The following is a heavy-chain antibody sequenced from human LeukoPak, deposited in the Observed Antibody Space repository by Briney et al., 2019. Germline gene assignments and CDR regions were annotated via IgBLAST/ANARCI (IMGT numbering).Heavy chain of an antibody. V-gene: IGHV3-21*01. CDR3: ARSQGGDYRAIFDY. J-gene: IGHJ4*02. D-gene: IGHD4-17*01. CDR1: GFTFSSYS. Sequence: GGSLRLSCAASGFTFSSYSMNWVRQAPGKGLEWVSSISSSSSYIYYADSVKGRFTISRDNSKNTLYLQMNSLRAEDTAVYYCARSQGGDYRAIFDYWGQGTLVTVSS. CDR2: ISSSSSYI.